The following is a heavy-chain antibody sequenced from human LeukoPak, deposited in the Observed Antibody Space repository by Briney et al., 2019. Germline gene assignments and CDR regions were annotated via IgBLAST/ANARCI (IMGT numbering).Heavy chain of an antibody. CDR3: ARDGGGYDYVWGSYRYMDY. CDR2: ISSSSSTI. Sequence: GGSLRLSCAASGFTFSSYSMNWVRQAPGKGLEWVSYISSSSSTIYYADSVKGRFTISRDNAKNSLYLQMSSLRSEDTAVYYCARDGGGYDYVWGSYRYMDYWGQGTLVTVSS. J-gene: IGHJ4*02. V-gene: IGHV3-48*01. D-gene: IGHD3-16*02. CDR1: GFTFSSYS.